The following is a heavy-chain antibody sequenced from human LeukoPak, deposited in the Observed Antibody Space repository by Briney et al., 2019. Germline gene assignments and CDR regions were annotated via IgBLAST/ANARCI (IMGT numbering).Heavy chain of an antibody. Sequence: GGSLRLSCAASGFTFSNYAMSWVRQAPGKGLEWVSAISANGGSTYYAASVKGRFTISRDNSKNTLYLQMNSLRAEDTAVYYCAKSSVGQWLIYYFDYWGQGTLVTVSS. D-gene: IGHD3-22*01. CDR3: AKSSVGQWLIYYFDY. V-gene: IGHV3-23*01. CDR1: GFTFSNYA. CDR2: ISANGGST. J-gene: IGHJ4*02.